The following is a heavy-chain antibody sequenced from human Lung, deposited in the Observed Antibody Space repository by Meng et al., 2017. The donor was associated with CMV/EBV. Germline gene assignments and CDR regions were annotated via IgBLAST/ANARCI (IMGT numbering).Heavy chain of an antibody. D-gene: IGHD5-24*01. V-gene: IGHV4-61*02. J-gene: IGHJ4*02. CDR3: ARGANGFNLGFFDY. Sequence: QVQLQESGPGLVKPSQTLSLTYTVSGDSVSGGTYSWNWIRQPAGKGLEWIGRIYTTGTTNYNPSLKSRVIISSDTSNNQFSLELTSVTAADTAVYYCARGANGFNLGFFDYWGQGSLVTVSS. CDR1: GDSVSGGTYS. CDR2: IYTTGTT.